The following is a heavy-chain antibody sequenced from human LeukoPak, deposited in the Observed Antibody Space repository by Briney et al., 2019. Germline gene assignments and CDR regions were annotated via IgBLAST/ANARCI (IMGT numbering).Heavy chain of an antibody. CDR2: IYYTGTT. CDR3: ARENSGSYSWFDP. Sequence: SETLSLTCAVFGYSISSGYYWSWIRQPPGKGLEWIGYIYYTGTTYYNPSLKSRITISVDTSKNQFSLKLSSVTAADTAVYYCARENSGSYSWFDPWGQGTLVTVSS. J-gene: IGHJ5*02. V-gene: IGHV4-30-4*08. CDR1: GYSISSGYY. D-gene: IGHD3-10*01.